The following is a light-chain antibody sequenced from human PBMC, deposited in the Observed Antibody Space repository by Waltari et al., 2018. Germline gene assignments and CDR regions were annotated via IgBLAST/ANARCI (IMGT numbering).Light chain of an antibody. V-gene: IGKV3-15*01. CDR2: GAS. J-gene: IGKJ2*01. CDR1: QRLSSD. Sequence: EIVMTQSPATLSVSPGERATLSCRASQRLSSDLAWYQQKPGQAPRLLIYGASTRATGIPARFSGSGSATEFTLTISSLQSEDFAIYYCQQYNEWPPYTFGQGTKLEIK. CDR3: QQYNEWPPYT.